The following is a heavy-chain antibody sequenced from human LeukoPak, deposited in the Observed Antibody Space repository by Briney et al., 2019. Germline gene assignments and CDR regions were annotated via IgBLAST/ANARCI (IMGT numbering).Heavy chain of an antibody. V-gene: IGHV3-48*02. CDR1: GFAFSTYS. CDR3: GRDGGHSDSSGYYYSYAFDI. Sequence: GGSLRLSCAASGFAFSTYSMNWVRQAPGKRLEWISYICGGSSTMHYADSVRGRFTISRDNAKSSLYLQMNSLRDEDTAVYYCGRDGGHSDSSGYYYSYAFDIWGQGTLVTVSS. J-gene: IGHJ3*02. D-gene: IGHD3-22*01. CDR2: ICGGSSTM.